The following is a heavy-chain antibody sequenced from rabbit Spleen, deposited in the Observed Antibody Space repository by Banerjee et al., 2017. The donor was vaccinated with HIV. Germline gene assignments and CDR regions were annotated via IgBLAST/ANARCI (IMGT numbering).Heavy chain of an antibody. V-gene: IGHV1S45*01. CDR3: ARDTGSSFSSYGMDL. CDR1: GFSFSSSDY. Sequence: QEQLVESGGGLVKPEGSLKLSCTASGFSFSSSDYICWVRQAPGKGLEWISCIAGSGSGFTYSATWAKGRFTISKTSSTTVTLQMTSLTVADTATYFCARDTGSSFSSYGMDLWGPGTLVTVS. J-gene: IGHJ6*01. CDR2: IAGSGSGFT. D-gene: IGHD8-1*01.